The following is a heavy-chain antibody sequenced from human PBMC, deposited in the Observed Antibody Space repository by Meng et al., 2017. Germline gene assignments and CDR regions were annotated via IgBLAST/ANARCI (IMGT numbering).Heavy chain of an antibody. V-gene: IGHV3-11*04. CDR2: ISSSGSTI. CDR1: GFTFSDYY. CDR3: ARGYYFYYGMDV. J-gene: IGHJ6*02. D-gene: IGHD2-15*01. Sequence: GESLKISCAASGFTFSDYYMSWIRQAPGKGLEWVSYISSSGSTIYYADSVKGRFTISRDNAKNSLYLQMNSLRAEDTAVYYCARGYYFYYGMDVWGQGTTVTVSS.